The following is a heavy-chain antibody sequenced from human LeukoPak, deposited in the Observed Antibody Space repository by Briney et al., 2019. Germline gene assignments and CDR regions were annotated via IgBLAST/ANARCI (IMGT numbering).Heavy chain of an antibody. CDR3: ARGSIAAAEGSHWFDP. D-gene: IGHD6-13*01. V-gene: IGHV4-59*01. J-gene: IGHJ5*02. CDR1: GGSISSYY. CDR2: IYYSGSA. Sequence: SETLSLTCTVSGGSISSYYWSWIRQPPGKGVEWSGYIYYSGSANYNPSLKSRVTISVDTSKHQFSLKLSSVTAADTAVYYCARGSIAAAEGSHWFDPWGQGTLVTVSS.